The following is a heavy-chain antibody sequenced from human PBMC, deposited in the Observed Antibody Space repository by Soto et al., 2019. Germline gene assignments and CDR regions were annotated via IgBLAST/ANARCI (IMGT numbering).Heavy chain of an antibody. CDR1: GGSISSYY. CDR3: ARHEATAIRSFDS. CDR2: IYYNGST. D-gene: IGHD2-21*02. J-gene: IGHJ4*02. Sequence: QVQLQESGPGLVKPSETLSLTCTVSGGSISSYYWSWIRQPPGKGLEWIGYIYYNGSTNCNPSLKSRLTISVDTSKNQFSLKLSSATAADTAVYYCARHEATAIRSFDSWGQGTLVTVSS. V-gene: IGHV4-59*08.